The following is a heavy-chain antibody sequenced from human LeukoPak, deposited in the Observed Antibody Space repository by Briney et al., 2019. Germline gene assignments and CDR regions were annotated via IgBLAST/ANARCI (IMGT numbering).Heavy chain of an antibody. V-gene: IGHV3-66*01. J-gene: IGHJ4*02. Sequence: PGGSLRLSCAASGFTVSSNYMSWVCQAPGKGLEWVSVIYSGGTTYYADSVKGRFTISRDNSKNTLYLQMNSLRAEDTAVYYCARDSSGLSYFDYWGQGTLVTVSS. CDR3: ARDSSGLSYFDY. D-gene: IGHD3-22*01. CDR2: IYSGGTT. CDR1: GFTVSSNY.